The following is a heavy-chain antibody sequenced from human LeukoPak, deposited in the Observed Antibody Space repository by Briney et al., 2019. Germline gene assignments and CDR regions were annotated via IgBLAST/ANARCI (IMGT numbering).Heavy chain of an antibody. D-gene: IGHD5-18*01. V-gene: IGHV4-4*02. CDR2: IYHSGST. CDR1: GGSISSSNW. CDR3: ARDALDTAMSGYYFDY. J-gene: IGHJ4*02. Sequence: SETLSLTCAVSGGSISSSNWWCWVRQPPGKGLEWIGEIYHSGSTNYNPSLKSRVTISVDKSKNQFSLKLSSVTAADTAVYYCARDALDTAMSGYYFDYWGQGTLVTVSS.